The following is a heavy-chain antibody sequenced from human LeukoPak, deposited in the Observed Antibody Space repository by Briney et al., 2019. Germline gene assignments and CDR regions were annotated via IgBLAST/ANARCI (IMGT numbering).Heavy chain of an antibody. CDR3: AKDGSYSGSYLPDY. V-gene: IGHV3-30*18. CDR1: GFTFSSYA. J-gene: IGHJ4*02. Sequence: GRSLRLSCVASGFTFSSYAMHWVRQTPGKGLEWVAVMSYDGSYKEYAGSVKGRFTISRDNSENTLYLQMNSLRPDDTAVYYCAKDGSYSGSYLPDYWGQGTPVTVSS. CDR2: MSYDGSYK. D-gene: IGHD1-26*01.